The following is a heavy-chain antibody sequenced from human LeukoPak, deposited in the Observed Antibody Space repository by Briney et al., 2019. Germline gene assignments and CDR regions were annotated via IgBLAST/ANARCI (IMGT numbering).Heavy chain of an antibody. Sequence: PSETLSLTCTVSGGSISTYYWSWVRQSPGKGLEWIGYIDYSGTTNHNPSLKSRVTISLDTSKNQFALKLTSLTAADTAVYFCAGSGWSFDAFDFWGQGTMVTVSS. CDR1: GGSISTYY. J-gene: IGHJ3*01. CDR2: IDYSGTT. V-gene: IGHV4-59*08. D-gene: IGHD6-19*01. CDR3: AGSGWSFDAFDF.